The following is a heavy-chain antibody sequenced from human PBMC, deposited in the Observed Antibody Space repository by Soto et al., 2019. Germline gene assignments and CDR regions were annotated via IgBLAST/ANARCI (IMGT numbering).Heavy chain of an antibody. CDR3: ARVIGQQWLEVGGLGS. V-gene: IGHV3-48*03. J-gene: IGHJ5*02. D-gene: IGHD6-19*01. CDR1: GFTFGSYE. Sequence: PGGSLRLSCAASGFTFGSYEMHWVRQAPGKGLEWVSYISSSGSTKFYADSVEGRFTISRDNAKNSLDLQMNSLRAEDTAVYYCARVIGQQWLEVGGLGSWGQGTLVTVSS. CDR2: ISSSGSTK.